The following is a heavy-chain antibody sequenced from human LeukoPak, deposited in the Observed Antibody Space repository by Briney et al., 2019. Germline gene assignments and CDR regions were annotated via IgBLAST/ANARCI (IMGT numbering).Heavy chain of an antibody. CDR2: ISYDGSNK. CDR3: ARADIAADYYFDY. CDR1: GFTFSSYA. J-gene: IGHJ4*02. V-gene: IGHV3-30*04. Sequence: RSGGSLRLSCAASGFTFSSYAMHWVRQAPGKGLEWVAVISYDGSNKYYADSVKGRFTISRDNSKNTLYLQMNSLRAEDTAVYYCARADIAADYYFDYWGQGTLVTVSS. D-gene: IGHD6-13*01.